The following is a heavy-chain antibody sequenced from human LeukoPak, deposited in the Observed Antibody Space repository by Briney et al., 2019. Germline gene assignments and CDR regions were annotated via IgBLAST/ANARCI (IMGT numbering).Heavy chain of an antibody. CDR1: GYTFTGYY. CDR2: LHPNSGET. J-gene: IGHJ4*02. Sequence: ASVKVSCKASGYTFTGYYIHWVRQAPGQGLEWLGWLHPNSGETHYAQNFQGRVTMTRDTSISTAYMELDRLRFDDTAVYYCARDSGEVPDYWGQGTLVTVSS. CDR3: ARDSGEVPDY. V-gene: IGHV1-2*02. D-gene: IGHD3-10*01.